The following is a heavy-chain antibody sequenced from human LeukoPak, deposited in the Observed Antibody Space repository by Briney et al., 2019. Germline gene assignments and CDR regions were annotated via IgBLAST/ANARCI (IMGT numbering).Heavy chain of an antibody. V-gene: IGHV3-30*18. D-gene: IGHD2-2*01. CDR2: ISYDGSNK. CDR1: GFTFSSYG. CDR3: AKDPGAAALFSYGMDV. Sequence: PGSSLRLSCAASGFTFSSYGMHWVRQAPGKGLEWGAVISYDGSNKYYADSVKGRFTISRDNSKSTLYLQMNSLRAEDTAVYYCAKDPGAAALFSYGMDVWGQGTTVTVSS. J-gene: IGHJ6*01.